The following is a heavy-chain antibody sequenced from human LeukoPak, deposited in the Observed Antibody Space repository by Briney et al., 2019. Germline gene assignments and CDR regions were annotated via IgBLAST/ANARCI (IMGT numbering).Heavy chain of an antibody. Sequence: GGSLRLSCAASGFTFSSYEMNWVRQAPGQGLEWVSYISSSGSTIYYADSVKGRFTISRDNAKNSLYLQMNSLRAEDTAVYYCARDQRFAGFGESSYWGQGTLVTVSS. V-gene: IGHV3-48*03. CDR1: GFTFSSYE. J-gene: IGHJ4*02. CDR3: ARDQRFAGFGESSY. D-gene: IGHD3-10*01. CDR2: ISSSGSTI.